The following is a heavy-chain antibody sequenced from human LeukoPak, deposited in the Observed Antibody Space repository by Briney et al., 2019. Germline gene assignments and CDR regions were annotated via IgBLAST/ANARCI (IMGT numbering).Heavy chain of an antibody. D-gene: IGHD1-26*01. J-gene: IGHJ4*02. CDR3: ARDGRFPPEVLPRYFDY. V-gene: IGHV4-39*07. CDR2: IYYSGST. CDR1: GGSISSSSSY. Sequence: SETLSLTCTVSGGSISSSSSYWGWIRQPPGKGLEWIGNIYYSGSTYYNPSLKSRVTISVETSKNQFSLKLSSVTAADTAVYYCARDGRFPPEVLPRYFDYWGQGTLVTVSS.